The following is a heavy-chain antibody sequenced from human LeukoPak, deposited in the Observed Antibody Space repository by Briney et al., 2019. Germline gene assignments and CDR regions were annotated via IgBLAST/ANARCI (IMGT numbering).Heavy chain of an antibody. Sequence: ASETLSLTCTVSGGSISSSSYYWSWIRQHPGKGLEWIGYIYYSGSTYYNPSLKSRVTISVDTSKNQFSLKLSSVTAADTAVYYCAREVTVGATTFSGYDYWGQGTLVTVSS. J-gene: IGHJ4*02. CDR3: AREVTVGATTFSGYDY. V-gene: IGHV4-31*03. CDR1: GGSISSSSYY. D-gene: IGHD1-26*01. CDR2: IYYSGST.